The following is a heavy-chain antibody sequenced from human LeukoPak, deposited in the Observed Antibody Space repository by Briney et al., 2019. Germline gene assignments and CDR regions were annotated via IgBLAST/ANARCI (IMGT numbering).Heavy chain of an antibody. V-gene: IGHV1-8*01. D-gene: IGHD4-17*01. Sequence: SVKVSCKASGYTFTSYDINWVRQATGQGLEWRGWMNPNSGNTGYAQKFQGRVTMTRNTSISTAYMELSSLRSEDTAVYYCARDRYDYGDPETHAFDIWGQGTMVTVSS. J-gene: IGHJ3*02. CDR1: GYTFTSYD. CDR2: MNPNSGNT. CDR3: ARDRYDYGDPETHAFDI.